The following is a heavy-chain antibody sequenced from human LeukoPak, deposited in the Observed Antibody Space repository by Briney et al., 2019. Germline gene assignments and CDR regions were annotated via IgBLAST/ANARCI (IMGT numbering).Heavy chain of an antibody. Sequence: ASVRVSCKASGYTFTSYGISWVRQAPGQGLEWMGWISAYNGNTNYAQKLQGRVTMTTDTSTSTAYMELRSLRSDDTAVYYCARPAYDSSGYFRFDYWGQGTLVTVSS. J-gene: IGHJ4*02. CDR1: GYTFTSYG. D-gene: IGHD3-22*01. V-gene: IGHV1-18*01. CDR2: ISAYNGNT. CDR3: ARPAYDSSGYFRFDY.